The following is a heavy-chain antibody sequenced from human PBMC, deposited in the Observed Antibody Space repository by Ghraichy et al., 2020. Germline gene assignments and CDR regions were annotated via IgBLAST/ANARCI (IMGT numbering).Heavy chain of an antibody. D-gene: IGHD3-10*01. Sequence: GSLRLSCTASGFIFTNAWLTWVRQAPGKGLDWVGRIKSKADGGTTDYGAAVKGRFTISRDDSSSTVYLQMNSLRSEDTAIYYCTSVGDTYGSGYWGQGTLVTVSS. CDR3: TSVGDTYGSGY. V-gene: IGHV3-15*01. CDR1: GFIFTNAW. CDR2: IKSKADGGTT. J-gene: IGHJ4*02.